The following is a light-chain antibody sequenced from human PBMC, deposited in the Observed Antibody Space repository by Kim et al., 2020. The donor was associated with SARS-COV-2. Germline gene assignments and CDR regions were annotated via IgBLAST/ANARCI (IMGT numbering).Light chain of an antibody. V-gene: IGLV3-21*04. J-gene: IGLJ1*01. CDR2: YDS. CDR1: KIGSES. CDR3: QVWDSFSDLYV. Sequence: SYELTQPPSVSVAPGKTARITCGGNKIGSESVHWYQQKPGQAPVLVIYYDSDRPSGIPERFSGSTSGNTATLTISRVEAGDEADYYCQVWDSFSDLYVFGSGTKVTVL.